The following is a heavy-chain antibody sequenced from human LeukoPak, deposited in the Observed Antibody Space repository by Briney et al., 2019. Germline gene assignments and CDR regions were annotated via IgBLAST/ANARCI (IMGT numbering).Heavy chain of an antibody. J-gene: IGHJ3*02. CDR1: GYTFTSYD. D-gene: IGHD1-26*01. CDR3: ARARALGARDAFDI. Sequence: ASVKVSCKASGYTFTSYDINWVRQATGQGLQWMGWMNPNSGNTGYVEKFQGRVTMTRNTSISTAYMELSSLRSEDRAVYYCARARALGARDAFDICGQGTMVTVSS. CDR2: MNPNSGNT. V-gene: IGHV1-8*01.